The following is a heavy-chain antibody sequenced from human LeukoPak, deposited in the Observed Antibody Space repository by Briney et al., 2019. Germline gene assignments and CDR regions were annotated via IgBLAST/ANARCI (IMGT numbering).Heavy chain of an antibody. D-gene: IGHD3-3*01. Sequence: KPSETLSLTCTVSGYSISSGYYWGWIRQPPGKGLEWIGSIYHSGSTSYNPSLNSRVTISVDTSKNQFSLKLTSVSAADTAVYFCAMRFSHGPFDYWGQGTLVTVSS. CDR1: GYSISSGYY. V-gene: IGHV4-38-2*02. J-gene: IGHJ4*02. CDR3: AMRFSHGPFDY. CDR2: IYHSGST.